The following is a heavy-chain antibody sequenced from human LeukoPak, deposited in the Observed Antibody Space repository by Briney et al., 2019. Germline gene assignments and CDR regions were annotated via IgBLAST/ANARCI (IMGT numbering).Heavy chain of an antibody. CDR1: GFTFSNYW. D-gene: IGHD6-6*01. CDR2: IQEGGSEK. CDR3: AREYRHSSSTKYFDH. Sequence: GGSLRLSCVTSGFTFSNYWMSWVRQAPGKGLEWVANIQEGGSEKYYVDSVKGRFTISRDNAKNSLYLQMSSLRAEDTAVYYCAREYRHSSSTKYFDHWGQGTLVTVSS. V-gene: IGHV3-7*01. J-gene: IGHJ4*02.